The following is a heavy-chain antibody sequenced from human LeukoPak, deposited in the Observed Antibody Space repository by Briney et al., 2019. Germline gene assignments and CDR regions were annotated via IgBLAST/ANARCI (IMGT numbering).Heavy chain of an antibody. J-gene: IGHJ4*02. V-gene: IGHV3-33*01. Sequence: GGSLRLSCAASGFTFSRHDMHWVRQAPGKGLEWVAVIRYDGSNKDYADSVKGRFTISRDNSRNTVYLQMNGLRDDDTAMYYCATGAWYGSGSWGYWGQGTLVTVAS. D-gene: IGHD3-10*01. CDR1: GFTFSRHD. CDR2: IRYDGSNK. CDR3: ATGAWYGSGSWGY.